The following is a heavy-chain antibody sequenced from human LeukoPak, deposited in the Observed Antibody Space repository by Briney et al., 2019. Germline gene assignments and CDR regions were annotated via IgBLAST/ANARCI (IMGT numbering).Heavy chain of an antibody. CDR2: IFRSGST. CDR3: ARDIHDYGDY. CDR1: GYSITSGYY. V-gene: IGHV4-38-2*02. J-gene: IGHJ4*02. Sequence: PSETLSLTCAVSGYSITSGYYWAWIRQPPGKGLEWIGSIFRSGSTYYNPSLKSQVTISVDTSKNQFSLKVRSVTAADTAVYYCARDIHDYGDYWSLGTLVTVSS.